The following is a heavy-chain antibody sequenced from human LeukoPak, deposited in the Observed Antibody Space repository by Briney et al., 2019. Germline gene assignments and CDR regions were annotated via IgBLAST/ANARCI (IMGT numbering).Heavy chain of an antibody. CDR1: GYTFTSYY. CDR3: AAEWELLSFQH. CDR2: INPSGGST. V-gene: IGHV1-46*01. Sequence: ASVKVSCKASGYTFTSYYMHWVRQAPGQGLEWMGIINPSGGSTSYAQKFQRRVTMTRNTSTSTVYMELSSLRSEDTAVYYCAAEWELLSFQHWGQGTLVTVSS. D-gene: IGHD1-26*01. J-gene: IGHJ1*01.